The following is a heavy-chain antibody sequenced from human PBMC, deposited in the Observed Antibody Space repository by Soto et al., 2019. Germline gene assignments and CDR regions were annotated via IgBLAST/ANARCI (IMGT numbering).Heavy chain of an antibody. CDR3: AASIFYYGMDV. V-gene: IGHV5-10-1*04. CDR2: IDPSDSQT. J-gene: IGHJ6*02. CDR1: GYSFAGYW. Sequence: PGESLKISCKGSGYSFAGYWITWVRQKPGKGLEWMGRIDPSDSQTYYNPSFQGQVTISADKSITTTYLRWTSLKASDTAIYYCAASIFYYGMDVWGQGTTVTVSS.